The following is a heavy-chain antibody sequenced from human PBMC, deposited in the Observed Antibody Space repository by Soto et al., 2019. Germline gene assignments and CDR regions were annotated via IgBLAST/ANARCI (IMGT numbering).Heavy chain of an antibody. Sequence: PSESQRHTCTVGEGAISGCCWSLIRQTPGKGLEWIGYIYYSGSTNYNPSLKSRVTISVDTSKNQFSLKLSSVTAADTAVYYCARAWVYSSSWYGPLLDSWGQGTLDPVSS. D-gene: IGHD6-13*01. J-gene: IGHJ4*02. V-gene: IGHV4-59*01. CDR3: ARAWVYSSSWYGPLLDS. CDR1: EGAISGCC. CDR2: IYYSGST.